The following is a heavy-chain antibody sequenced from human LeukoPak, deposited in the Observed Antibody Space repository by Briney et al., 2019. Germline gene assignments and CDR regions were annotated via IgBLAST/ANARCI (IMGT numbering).Heavy chain of an antibody. CDR2: IYYSGST. CDR3: ARVRPYCSGGSCYSTYYYYMDV. J-gene: IGHJ6*03. Sequence: SETLSLTCTVSGGSISSYYWSWIRQPPGKGLEWIGYIYYSGSTNYNPSLKSRVTISVDTSKNQFSLKLSSVPAADTAVYYCARVRPYCSGGSCYSTYYYYMDVWGKGTTVTVSS. CDR1: GGSISSYY. V-gene: IGHV4-59*01. D-gene: IGHD2-15*01.